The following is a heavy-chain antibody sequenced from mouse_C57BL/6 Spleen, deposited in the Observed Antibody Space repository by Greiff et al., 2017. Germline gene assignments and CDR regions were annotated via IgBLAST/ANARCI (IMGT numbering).Heavy chain of an antibody. Sequence: VQLQQSVAELVRPGASVKLSCTASGFTINNTYMHWVKQRPEQGLEWIGRIDPANGHTKYAPKFQGKATLTADTSSNTAYLQLSSLTSEDSAIDYCEIDGNYYGSSPWFAYWGQGTLVTVSA. CDR3: EIDGNYYGSSPWFAY. CDR1: GFTINNTY. D-gene: IGHD1-1*01. J-gene: IGHJ3*01. CDR2: IDPANGHT. V-gene: IGHV14-3*01.